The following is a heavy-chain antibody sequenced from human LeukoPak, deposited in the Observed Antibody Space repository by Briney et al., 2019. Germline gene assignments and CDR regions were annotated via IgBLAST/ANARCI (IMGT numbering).Heavy chain of an antibody. Sequence: PPETLSLTCTVSGGSISSYYWSWIRQPPGKGLEWIGYIYYSGSTNYNPSLKSRVTISVDTSKNQFSLKLSSVTAADTAVYYCARDSVAGTFDYWGQGTLVTVSS. D-gene: IGHD6-19*01. CDR2: IYYSGST. V-gene: IGHV4-59*01. CDR1: GGSISSYY. CDR3: ARDSVAGTFDY. J-gene: IGHJ4*02.